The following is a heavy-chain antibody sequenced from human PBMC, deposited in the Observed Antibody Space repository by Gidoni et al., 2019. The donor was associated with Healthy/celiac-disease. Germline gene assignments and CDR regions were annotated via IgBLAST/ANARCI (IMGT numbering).Heavy chain of an antibody. CDR3: AREEYCSSTSCYRRGGRFDP. J-gene: IGHJ5*02. D-gene: IGHD2-2*01. CDR2: IYYSGST. V-gene: IGHV4-31*03. Sequence: QVQLQESGHGLVKPSQTLSLTCTVSGGSISSCGYYWSWIRQHPGKGLEWIGYIYYSGSTYYNPSLKSRVTISVDTSKNQFSLKLSSVTAADTAVYYCAREEYCSSTSCYRRGGRFDPWGQGTLVTVSS. CDR1: GGSISSCGYY.